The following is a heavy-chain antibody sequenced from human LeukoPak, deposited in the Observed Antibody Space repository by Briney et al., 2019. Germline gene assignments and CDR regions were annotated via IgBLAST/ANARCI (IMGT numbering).Heavy chain of an antibody. CDR3: ARGKTGSYYSRSYYMDV. Sequence: GGSLRLSCAASGFTFSSYAMSWVRQAPGKGLEWVSAISGSGGSTYYADSVKGRFTISRDNSKNTLYLQMNSLRAEDTAVYYCARGKTGSYYSRSYYMDVWGKGTTVTISS. D-gene: IGHD3-10*01. CDR1: GFTFSSYA. CDR2: ISGSGGST. J-gene: IGHJ6*03. V-gene: IGHV3-23*01.